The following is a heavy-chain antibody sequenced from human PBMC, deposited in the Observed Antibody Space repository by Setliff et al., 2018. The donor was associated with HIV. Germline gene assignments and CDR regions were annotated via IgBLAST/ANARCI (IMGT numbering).Heavy chain of an antibody. V-gene: IGHV1-2*06. Sequence: ASVKVSCKASGYTFTGYYMHWVRQAPGQGLEWMGRINPNSGGTNYLQEFQGRVTITRDTSMSTVYMALTGLTSDDTAVYYCAKQGYSDSLYAFDVWGQGTMVTVSS. D-gene: IGHD1-26*01. J-gene: IGHJ3*01. CDR2: INPNSGGT. CDR3: AKQGYSDSLYAFDV. CDR1: GYTFTGYY.